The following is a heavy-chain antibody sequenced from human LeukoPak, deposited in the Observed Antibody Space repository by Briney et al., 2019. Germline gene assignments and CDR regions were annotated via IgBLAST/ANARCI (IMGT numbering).Heavy chain of an antibody. D-gene: IGHD4-17*01. CDR3: ARQGYADFSPRPFDY. Sequence: SETLSLTCTVSGGSISNSGYYWGWIRQPPGKGLEWIGSVYYSGNTDYNPSLKNRVTISVDTSKNQFSLKLRSVTAADTAVFYCARQGYADFSPRPFDYWGQGTLVTVSS. CDR1: GGSISNSGYY. J-gene: IGHJ4*02. V-gene: IGHV4-39*01. CDR2: VYYSGNT.